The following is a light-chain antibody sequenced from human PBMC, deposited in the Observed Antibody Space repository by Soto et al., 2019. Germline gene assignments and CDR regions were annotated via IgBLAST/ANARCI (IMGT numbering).Light chain of an antibody. J-gene: IGLJ1*01. V-gene: IGLV2-14*01. CDR2: DVS. CDR3: SSYTSSSTLYV. Sequence: QSALTQPASVSGSPGQSITISCTGTSSDVGGYNYVSWYQQHPGKAPKLMIYDVSNRPSGVSNRFSGSKSGNTASLTISGIPAEEEADYYCSSYTSSSTLYVFGTGTKVTVL. CDR1: SSDVGGYNY.